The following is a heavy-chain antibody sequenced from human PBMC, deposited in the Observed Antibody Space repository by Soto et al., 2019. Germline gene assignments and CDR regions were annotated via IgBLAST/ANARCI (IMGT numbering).Heavy chain of an antibody. CDR1: GAPISRFS. J-gene: IGHJ4*01. V-gene: IGHV4-4*07. D-gene: IGHD2-15*01. Sequence: LSLTCTVTGAPISRFSCRWIRQPAGKGLEWVGRIYSAGRTNCNPSLESRVTMSVDTSKNLFSLSLSSVTAADTAMYCCARGCCRWDYWGQGTMVTVSS. CDR2: IYSAGRT. CDR3: ARGCCRWDY.